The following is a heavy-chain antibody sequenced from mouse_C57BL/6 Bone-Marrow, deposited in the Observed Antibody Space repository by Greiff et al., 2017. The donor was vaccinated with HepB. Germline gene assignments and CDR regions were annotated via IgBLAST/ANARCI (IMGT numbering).Heavy chain of an antibody. J-gene: IGHJ2*01. V-gene: IGHV3-6*01. CDR3: ARISHPSSFDS. CDR1: GYSITSGYY. CDR2: ISYDGSN. Sequence: EVQLVESGPGLVKPSQSLSLTCSVTGYSITSGYYWNWIRQFPGNKLEWMGYISYDGSNNYNPSLKNRISITRDTSKNQFFLKLNSVTTEDTATYSCARISHPSSFDSGGQGPTLPVPS.